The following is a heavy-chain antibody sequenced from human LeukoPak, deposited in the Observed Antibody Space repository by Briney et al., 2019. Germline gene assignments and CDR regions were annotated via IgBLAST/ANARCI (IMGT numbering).Heavy chain of an antibody. Sequence: SVKVSCKVSGYTLTELSMHWVRQAPGQGLEWMGRIIPILGIANYAQKFQGRVTITADKSTSTAYMELSSLRSEDTAVYYCARARDGYNANFDYWGQGTLVTVSS. CDR1: GYTLTELS. V-gene: IGHV1-69*04. CDR2: IIPILGIA. CDR3: ARARDGYNANFDY. J-gene: IGHJ4*02. D-gene: IGHD5-24*01.